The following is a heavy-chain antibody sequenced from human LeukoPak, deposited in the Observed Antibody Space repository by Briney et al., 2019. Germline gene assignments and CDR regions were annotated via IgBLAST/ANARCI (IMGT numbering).Heavy chain of an antibody. Sequence: SETLSLTCTVSGASITRGGYYWSWVRQHPGKGPEWIGHIYHSGSTYYNASLRSRLTISVDTSKNQFSLNLSPLTAADAAVYYCARVPMGASYYYMDVWGKGTTVTVSS. J-gene: IGHJ6*03. CDR1: GASITRGGYY. V-gene: IGHV4-31*03. CDR3: ARVPMGASYYYMDV. CDR2: IYHSGST. D-gene: IGHD1-26*01.